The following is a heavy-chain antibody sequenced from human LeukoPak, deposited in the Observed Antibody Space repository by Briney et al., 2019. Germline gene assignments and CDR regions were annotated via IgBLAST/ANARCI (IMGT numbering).Heavy chain of an antibody. CDR3: ASLIAVAGNWYFDL. V-gene: IGHV4-39*01. CDR1: GGSISSSSYY. CDR2: IYYSGST. Sequence: PSETPSLTCTVSGGSISSSSYYWGWIRQPPGKGLEWIGSIYYSGSTYYNPSLKSRVTISVDTSKNQFSLKLSSVTAADTAVYYCASLIAVAGNWYFDLWGRGTLVTVSS. J-gene: IGHJ2*01. D-gene: IGHD6-19*01.